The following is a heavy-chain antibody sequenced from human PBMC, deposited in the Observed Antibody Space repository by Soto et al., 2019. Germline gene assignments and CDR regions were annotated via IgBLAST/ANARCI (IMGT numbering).Heavy chain of an antibody. Sequence: ASVKVSCKASGYTFTSYGISWVRQAPGQGLEWMGWISAYNGNTNYAQKLQGRVTMTTDTSTSTAYMELRSLRAEDTAVYYCTRVLRGYAFHGGFWGQGTLVTVSS. CDR3: TRVLRGYAFHGGF. CDR2: ISAYNGNT. J-gene: IGHJ4*02. V-gene: IGHV1-18*01. D-gene: IGHD5-18*01. CDR1: GYTFTSYG.